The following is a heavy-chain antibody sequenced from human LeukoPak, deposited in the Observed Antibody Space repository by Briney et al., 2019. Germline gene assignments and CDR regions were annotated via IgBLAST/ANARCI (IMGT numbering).Heavy chain of an antibody. Sequence: GGSLSLSCAVSGFTFSDHFLAWVRQAPGKGLEWVGRSRNKAKSYTTEYGASVKGRFTISRDDSKSTLYLQMNGLKPEDTAVYYCARVGSVAGSDYLDYWGQGTLVTVSS. V-gene: IGHV3-72*01. J-gene: IGHJ4*02. CDR1: GFTFSDHF. CDR3: ARVGSVAGSDYLDY. CDR2: SRNKAKSYTT. D-gene: IGHD6-19*01.